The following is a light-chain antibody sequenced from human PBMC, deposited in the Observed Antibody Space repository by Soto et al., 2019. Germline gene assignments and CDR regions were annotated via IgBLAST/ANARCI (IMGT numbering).Light chain of an antibody. CDR3: QQYNSYSLT. CDR1: QGISTF. CDR2: AAS. Sequence: DIQLTQSPSFLSASVGDRVTITCRASQGISTFLAWYQQKPGKAPKLLIYAASILQSGVPSRFRGSGSGTDFTLTISSLQPDDFATYYCQQYNSYSLTFGGGTKVEIK. V-gene: IGKV1-9*01. J-gene: IGKJ4*01.